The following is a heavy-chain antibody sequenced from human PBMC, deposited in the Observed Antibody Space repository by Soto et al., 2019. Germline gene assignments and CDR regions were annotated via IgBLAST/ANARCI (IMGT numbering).Heavy chain of an antibody. D-gene: IGHD5-12*01. CDR2: ISAYNGNT. Sequence: ASVNVSCKTSGGGNSIYAISWVRQAPGQGLEWMGWISAYNGNTNYAQKLQGRVTMTTDTSTSTAYMELRSLTSEDTAVYYCARGIWVATTASYYFDSWGQGTQVTVSS. J-gene: IGHJ4*02. CDR1: GGGNSIYA. CDR3: ARGIWVATTASYYFDS. V-gene: IGHV1-18*01.